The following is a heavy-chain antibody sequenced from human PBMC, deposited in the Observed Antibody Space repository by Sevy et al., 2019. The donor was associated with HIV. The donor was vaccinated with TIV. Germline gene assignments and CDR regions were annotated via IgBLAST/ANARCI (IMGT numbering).Heavy chain of an antibody. CDR1: GFTFSNAW. D-gene: IGHD2-15*01. J-gene: IGHJ4*02. Sequence: GGSLRLSCAASGFTFSNAWMNWVRQAPGKGLEWVGRIRSKSDGETTDDAAPVKGSFTISRDDSKNTLYLQMNNLKTEDTVEYYFNTESFRYCSGGTCLSSDFWGQGTLVTVSS. V-gene: IGHV3-15*01. CDR2: IRSKSDGETT. CDR3: NTESFRYCSGGTCLSSDF.